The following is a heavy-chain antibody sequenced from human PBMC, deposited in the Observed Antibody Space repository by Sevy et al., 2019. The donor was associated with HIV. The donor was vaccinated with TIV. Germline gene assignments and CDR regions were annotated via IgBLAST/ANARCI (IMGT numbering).Heavy chain of an antibody. Sequence: GGCLRLSCTSSGFTFSSYAMNWVRQAPGKGLEWVSTISHRGDSTYPADSVKGRFTISRENSENTLYLQMNSLVAEDTALYYCAGRKMGDFWSGSIRGPWAGGPLFDYWGQGTLVTVSS. D-gene: IGHD3-3*01. CDR2: ISHRGDST. CDR1: GFTFSSYA. V-gene: IGHV3-23*01. CDR3: AGRKMGDFWSGSIRGPWAGGPLFDY. J-gene: IGHJ4*02.